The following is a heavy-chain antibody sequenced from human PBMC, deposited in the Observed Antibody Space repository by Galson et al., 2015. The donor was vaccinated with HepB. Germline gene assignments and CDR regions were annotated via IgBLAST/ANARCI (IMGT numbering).Heavy chain of an antibody. CDR3: ARGPVRGTAAAATPFEY. J-gene: IGHJ4*02. CDR2: INPSGGST. D-gene: IGHD6-13*01. CDR1: GCTFTFYY. V-gene: IGHV1-46*01. Sequence: QSGAEVKKPGESLRISCKASGCTFTFYYMHWVRQAPGQGLEWMGIINPSGGSTNYAQKFQGRVTMTRDTSTSTVYMELSSLRSDDTAVYYCARGPVRGTAAAATPFEYWGQGTLVTVSS.